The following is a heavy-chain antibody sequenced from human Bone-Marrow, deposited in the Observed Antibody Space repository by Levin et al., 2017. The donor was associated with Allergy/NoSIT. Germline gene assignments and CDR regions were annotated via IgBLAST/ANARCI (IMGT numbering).Heavy chain of an antibody. CDR1: GFTFSTYS. CDR2: IINSGVGT. J-gene: IGHJ4*02. V-gene: IGHV3-23*01. CDR3: AKDAIRGSDQPYYFDY. Sequence: GGSLRLSCAASGFTFSTYSMNWVRQAPGKGLEWVSAIINSGVGTYYADSVKGRFTISRDNSKNTMYLQMNSLRAEDTAVYFCAKDAIRGSDQPYYFDYWGQGTLVTASS. D-gene: IGHD6-19*01.